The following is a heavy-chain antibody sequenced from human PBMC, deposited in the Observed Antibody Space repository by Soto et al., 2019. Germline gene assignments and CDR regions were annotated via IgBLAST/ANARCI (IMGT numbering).Heavy chain of an antibody. CDR3: ASYTAAGMLWFDP. V-gene: IGHV1-69*13. Sequence: GASVKVSCKASGGTFSSYAISWVRQAPGQGLEWMGGIIPIFGTANYAQKFQGRVTITADEFTSTAYMELSSLRSEDTAVYYCASYTAAGMLWFDPWGQGTLVTVSS. J-gene: IGHJ5*02. D-gene: IGHD6-13*01. CDR1: GGTFSSYA. CDR2: IIPIFGTA.